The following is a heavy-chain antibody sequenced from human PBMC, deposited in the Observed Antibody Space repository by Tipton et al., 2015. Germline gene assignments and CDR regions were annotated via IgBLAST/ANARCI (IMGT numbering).Heavy chain of an antibody. CDR2: THYTGSA. V-gene: IGHV4-59*11. CDR1: GDSISAHY. J-gene: IGHJ5*02. CDR3: ARAPSNPFAFDP. Sequence: GLVKPSETLSLMCAVAGDSISAHYWNWIRQSPGKALGWIGYTHYTGSAKYNPSLRSRVTISVDTSKKHFSLKLSSVTAADTAVYHCARAPSNPFAFDPWGQGTLVIVSS. D-gene: IGHD2/OR15-2a*01.